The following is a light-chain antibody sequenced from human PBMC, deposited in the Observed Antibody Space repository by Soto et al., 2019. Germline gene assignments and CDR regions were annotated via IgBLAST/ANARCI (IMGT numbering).Light chain of an antibody. V-gene: IGKV1-39*01. CDR3: QQSYSTLWT. J-gene: IGKJ1*01. CDR2: AAS. Sequence: DIPMTQSPSSLSASVGDRVTITCRASQSISSYLNWYQQKPGKAPKLLISAASSLQSGVPSRFSGSGSGTDFTLTISSLQPEDFATYYCQQSYSTLWTFGQGTKVEIK. CDR1: QSISSY.